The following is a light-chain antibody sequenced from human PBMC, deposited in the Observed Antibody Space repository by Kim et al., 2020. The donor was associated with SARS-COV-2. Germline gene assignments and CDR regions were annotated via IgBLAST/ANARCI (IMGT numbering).Light chain of an antibody. CDR1: KLGDKY. CDR3: QAWDSSIYV. Sequence: SYELTQPPSVSVSPGQTASITCSGDKLGDKYASWYQQKPGQSPVVVIFRDNRRPSGIPERFSGSNSGNTATLTISGTQAMDEADYYCQAWDSSIYVFGPGTKVAVL. J-gene: IGLJ1*01. CDR2: RDN. V-gene: IGLV3-1*01.